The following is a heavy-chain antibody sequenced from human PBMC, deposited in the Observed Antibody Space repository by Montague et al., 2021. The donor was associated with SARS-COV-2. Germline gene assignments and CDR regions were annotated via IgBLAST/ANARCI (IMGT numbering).Heavy chain of an antibody. J-gene: IGHJ3*02. CDR1: GGSVSSGSYY. Sequence: SETLSLTCTVSGGSVSSGSYYWSWIRQPPGKGLEWIGYIYYSGSTNYNPSLKSRVTISVDTSKNQFSLKLSSVTAADTAVYYCTREPQPSYDILTGYYLGAFDIWGQGTMVTVSS. V-gene: IGHV4-61*01. CDR2: IYYSGST. D-gene: IGHD3-9*01. CDR3: TREPQPSYDILTGYYLGAFDI.